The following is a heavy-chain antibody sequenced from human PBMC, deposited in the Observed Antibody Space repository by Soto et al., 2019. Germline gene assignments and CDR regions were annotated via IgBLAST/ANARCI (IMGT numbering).Heavy chain of an antibody. J-gene: IGHJ4*02. CDR1: GFTVSSNY. CDR3: ARESDDSYFDY. V-gene: IGHV3-53*01. Sequence: EVQLVESGGGLIQPGGSLRLSCAASGFTVSSNYMSWVRQAPGKGLEWVSVIYSGGTTYYADSVKGRITISRDNSKNTLYLQMHSLRAEDTAVYYCARESDDSYFDYWGQGTLVTVSP. CDR2: IYSGGTT. D-gene: IGHD1-1*01.